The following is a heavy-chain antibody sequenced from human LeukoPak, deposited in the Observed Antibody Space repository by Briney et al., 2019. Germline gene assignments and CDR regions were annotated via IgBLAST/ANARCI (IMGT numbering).Heavy chain of an antibody. CDR1: GYTFTGQD. J-gene: IGHJ4*02. CDR3: ASYPRYSSSPPFDX. Sequence: ASVKVSCKASGYTFTGQDMHWVRQAPGQGFEWMGWINPNTGATNYAQKFQGRVTMTRDTTINTAYMELTSLTSDDTAVYYCASYPRYSSSPPFDXXGQGXXXTV. D-gene: IGHD6-6*01. CDR2: INPNTGAT. V-gene: IGHV1-2*02.